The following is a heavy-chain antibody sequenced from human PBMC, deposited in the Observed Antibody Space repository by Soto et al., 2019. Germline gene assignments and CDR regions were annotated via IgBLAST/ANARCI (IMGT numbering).Heavy chain of an antibody. D-gene: IGHD6-13*01. V-gene: IGHV3-9*01. Sequence: DVQLVESGGGLVQPGRSLRLSCAASGFTFDDYAMHWVRQAPGTGLEWVSGISWKSGSEGYADSVKGRFTISRDNAKNSLYLQMNSLRAEDTALYYCAKGYTTSWPRNLDYCGQGTLVTVSS. CDR3: AKGYTTSWPRNLDY. CDR2: ISWKSGSE. J-gene: IGHJ4*02. CDR1: GFTFDDYA.